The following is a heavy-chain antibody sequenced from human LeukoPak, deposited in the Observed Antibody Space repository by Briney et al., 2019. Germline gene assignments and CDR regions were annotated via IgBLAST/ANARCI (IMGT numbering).Heavy chain of an antibody. V-gene: IGHV3-30-3*01. CDR3: ARGERFTAGGRFAFDI. Sequence: GGSLRLSCAASGFTFSSYAMHWVRQAPGKGLEWVAVISYDGSNKYYADSVKGRFTISRDNSKNTLYLQMNSLRAEDTAVYYCARGERFTAGGRFAFDIWGQGTMVTVSS. D-gene: IGHD6-13*01. CDR1: GFTFSSYA. CDR2: ISYDGSNK. J-gene: IGHJ3*02.